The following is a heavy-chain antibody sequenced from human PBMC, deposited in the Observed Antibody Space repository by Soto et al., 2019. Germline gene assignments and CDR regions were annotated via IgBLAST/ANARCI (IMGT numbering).Heavy chain of an antibody. D-gene: IGHD6-6*01. CDR2: IGTAGDT. CDR1: GFTFSIYD. Sequence: PRGSLLLSCASSGFTFSIYDMHWVRQATGKGLEWVSAIGTAGDTYYPGSVKGRFTISRENAKNSLYLQMNSLRAGDTAVYYCARGAARQYYYGMDVWGQGTTVTVSS. J-gene: IGHJ6*02. CDR3: ARGAARQYYYGMDV. V-gene: IGHV3-13*01.